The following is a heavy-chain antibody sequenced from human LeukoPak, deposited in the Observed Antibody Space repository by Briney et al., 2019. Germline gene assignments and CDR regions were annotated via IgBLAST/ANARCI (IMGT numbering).Heavy chain of an antibody. V-gene: IGHV3-74*01. CDR1: GFTFTNHW. J-gene: IGHJ4*02. CDR3: AKESGIVVVPASFDY. Sequence: GGSLRLSCAASGFTFTNHWMHWVRQAPGMGLVWVSRLPPDELDIIYADSVKGRLTVSRDNSKHTVYLQMNSLRVEDTAVYYCAKESGIVVVPASFDYWGQGTLVTVSS. CDR2: LPPDELDI. D-gene: IGHD2-2*01.